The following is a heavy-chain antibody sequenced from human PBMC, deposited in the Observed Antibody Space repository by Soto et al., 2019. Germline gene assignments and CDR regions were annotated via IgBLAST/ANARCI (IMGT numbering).Heavy chain of an antibody. D-gene: IGHD4-17*01. V-gene: IGHV3-11*01. CDR1: GFTFSDYY. CDR3: ARVYGDYAYYMDG. J-gene: IGHJ6*03. Sequence: GGSLRLSCAASGFTFSDYYMSWIRQAPGKGLEWVSYISSSGSTIYYADSVKGRFTISRDNAKNSLYLQMNSLRAEDTAVYYGARVYGDYAYYMDGWGKGTKVTVSS. CDR2: ISSSGSTI.